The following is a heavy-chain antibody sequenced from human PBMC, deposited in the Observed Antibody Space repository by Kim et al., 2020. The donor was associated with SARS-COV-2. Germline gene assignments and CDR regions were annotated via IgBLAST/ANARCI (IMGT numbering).Heavy chain of an antibody. CDR1: GFTFNSYN. V-gene: IGHV3-21*06. D-gene: IGHD4-17*01. J-gene: IGHJ4*02. Sequence: GGSLRLSCAASGFTFNSYNMNWVRQAPGKGLEWVASIGSSDTYIYYAASLKGRFTISRDNAKNSLYLQMNSLRAEDTAVYYCARTLNYGDYGYWGQGTLVTVSS. CDR2: IGSSDTYI. CDR3: ARTLNYGDYGY.